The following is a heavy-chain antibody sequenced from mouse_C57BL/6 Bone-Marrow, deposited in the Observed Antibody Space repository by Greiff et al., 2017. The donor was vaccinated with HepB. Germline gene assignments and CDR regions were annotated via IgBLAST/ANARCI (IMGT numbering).Heavy chain of an antibody. CDR3: ARKDYGVAY. J-gene: IGHJ3*01. V-gene: IGHV1-54*01. D-gene: IGHD2-4*01. Sequence: VKLQQSGAELVRPGTSVKVSCKASGYAFTNYLIEWVKQRPGQGLEWIGVINPGSGGTNYNEKFKGKATLTADKSSSTAYMQLSSLTSEDSAVYFCARKDYGVAYWGQGTLVTVSA. CDR1: GYAFTNYL. CDR2: INPGSGGT.